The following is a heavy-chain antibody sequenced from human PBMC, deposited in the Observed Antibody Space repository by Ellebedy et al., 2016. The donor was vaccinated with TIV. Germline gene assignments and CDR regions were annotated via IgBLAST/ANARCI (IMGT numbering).Heavy chain of an antibody. CDR1: GFTFSSYT. J-gene: IGHJ4*02. V-gene: IGHV3-23*01. Sequence: GGSLRLXXAASGFTFSSYTMSWVRQAPGKGLEWVSAIGASGGDTYYADSVKGRFTISRDNSKNTLFLQISSLRAEDTAVYYCAKSGVESGYGKIDYWGQGTLVTVPS. CDR2: IGASGGDT. D-gene: IGHD5-12*01. CDR3: AKSGVESGYGKIDY.